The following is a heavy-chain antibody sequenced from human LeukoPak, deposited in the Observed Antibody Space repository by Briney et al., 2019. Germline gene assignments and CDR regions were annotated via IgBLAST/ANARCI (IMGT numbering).Heavy chain of an antibody. V-gene: IGHV3-15*01. D-gene: IGHD3-22*01. CDR1: GFTFSNAW. J-gene: IGHJ4*02. CDR2: IKSKTNGGTT. Sequence: TGGSLRLSSAASGFTFSNAWMSWVRQVPGTGLDWVGRIKSKTNGGTTDHAAPVKGRFTISRDDSKSTLYLQMNSLKTEDTAVYYCTYYYDSSTYYHVDYWGQGTLVTVSS. CDR3: TYYYDSSTYYHVDY.